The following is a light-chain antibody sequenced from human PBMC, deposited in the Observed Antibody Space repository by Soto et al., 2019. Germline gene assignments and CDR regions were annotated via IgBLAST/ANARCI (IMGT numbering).Light chain of an antibody. CDR1: SSDVGRYNL. CDR2: EVS. J-gene: IGLJ2*01. CDR3: CSYAGTNTYVL. V-gene: IGLV2-23*02. Sequence: QSAPTQPASVSGSPGQSITISCAGTSSDVGRYNLVSWYQHHPGTAPKLMIYEVSKRPSGVSDRFSGSKSGNTASLTISGLQAEDEADYYCCSYAGTNTYVLFGGGTKLTVL.